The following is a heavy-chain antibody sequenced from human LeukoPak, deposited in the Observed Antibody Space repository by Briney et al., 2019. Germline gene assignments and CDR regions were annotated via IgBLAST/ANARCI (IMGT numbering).Heavy chain of an antibody. V-gene: IGHV1-8*01. CDR1: GYTFTSYD. CDR2: MNPNSGNT. Sequence: ASVKVSCKASGYTFTSYDINWVRQATGQGLEWMGWMNPNSGNTGYAQKFQGRVTMTRNTSISTAYMELSSLRSEDTAVYYCAKDQRVTDWYFDLWGRGTLVTVSS. D-gene: IGHD5-18*01. J-gene: IGHJ2*01. CDR3: AKDQRVTDWYFDL.